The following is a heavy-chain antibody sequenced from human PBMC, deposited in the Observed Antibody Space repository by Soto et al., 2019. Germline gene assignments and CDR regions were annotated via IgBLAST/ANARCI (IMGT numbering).Heavy chain of an antibody. CDR1: GGSLSNYY. CDR2: IYYSGST. J-gene: IGHJ4*02. Sequence: QVQLQESGPGLVKPSETLSLTCTVSGGSLSNYYWSWIRQPPGKGLEWIGFIYYSGSTSYNPSLKSRVTMSVDTSKNQFSLNLNSVTAADTAVYYCARYSGTYYVYWGQGTLVTVSS. D-gene: IGHD1-26*01. V-gene: IGHV4-59*01. CDR3: ARYSGTYYVY.